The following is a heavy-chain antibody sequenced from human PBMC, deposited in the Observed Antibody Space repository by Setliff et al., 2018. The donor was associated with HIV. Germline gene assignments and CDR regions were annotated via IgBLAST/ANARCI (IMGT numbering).Heavy chain of an antibody. Sequence: GESLKISCAASGFLFHTYWMSWVRQAPGKGLEWVANIKEDGSEKYYVDSVKGRFTISRDNAENSLYLQMNSLTAEDTAVYYCARPGTRWGFDYWGQGILVTVSS. CDR1: GFLFHTYW. D-gene: IGHD1-26*01. V-gene: IGHV3-7*05. CDR2: IKEDGSEK. CDR3: ARPGTRWGFDY. J-gene: IGHJ4*02.